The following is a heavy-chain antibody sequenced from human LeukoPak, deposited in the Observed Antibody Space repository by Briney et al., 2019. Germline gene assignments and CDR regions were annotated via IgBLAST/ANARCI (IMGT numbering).Heavy chain of an antibody. CDR1: GYTFTSYG. CDR2: ISAYNGNT. V-gene: IGHV1-18*01. Sequence: GASVKVSCKASGYTFTSYGISWVRQAPGQGLEWMGWISAYNGNTNYAQKLQGRDTMTTDTSTSTAYMELRSLRSDDTAVYYCARVGAYDFWSGLYYYYYMDVWGKGTTVTVSS. J-gene: IGHJ6*03. CDR3: ARVGAYDFWSGLYYYYYMDV. D-gene: IGHD3-3*01.